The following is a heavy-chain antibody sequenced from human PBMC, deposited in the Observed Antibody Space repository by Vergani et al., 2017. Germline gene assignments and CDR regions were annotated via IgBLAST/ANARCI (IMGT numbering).Heavy chain of an antibody. CDR1: GFSLSRFW. Sequence: EVQLVESGGGLVQPGGSLRLSCAASGFSLSRFWMSWVRQAPEKGLEWVAHISPDGSATSYVDSVKGRFTISRDNAKNSLYLQMNSLRAEDTAVYYCARDWGYSYGADFDYWGQGTLVTVSS. CDR2: ISPDGSAT. CDR3: ARDWGYSYGADFDY. D-gene: IGHD5-18*01. J-gene: IGHJ4*02. V-gene: IGHV3-7*01.